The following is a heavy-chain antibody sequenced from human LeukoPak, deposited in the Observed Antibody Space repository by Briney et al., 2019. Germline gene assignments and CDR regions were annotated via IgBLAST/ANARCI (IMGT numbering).Heavy chain of an antibody. D-gene: IGHD3-10*01. CDR1: GFILSNHW. V-gene: IGHV3-23*01. Sequence: GGSLRLSCAASGFILSNHWMTWVRQAPGKGLEWVSGISNSGGNTYCADSVKGRFTISRDNSKNTLYLQMNSLRAEDTAIYYCANAFGNWGQGTLVTVSS. CDR3: ANAFGN. CDR2: ISNSGGNT. J-gene: IGHJ4*02.